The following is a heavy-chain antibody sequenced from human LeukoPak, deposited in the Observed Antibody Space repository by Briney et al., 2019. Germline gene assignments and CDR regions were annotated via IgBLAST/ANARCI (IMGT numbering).Heavy chain of an antibody. CDR3: AKTRNGYHWD. V-gene: IGHV3-23*01. J-gene: IGHJ4*02. D-gene: IGHD3-22*01. CDR2: LTISAGTT. Sequence: GGSLRLSCAASGFTLSNYAITWVRQAPGKGLEWVSALTISAGTTYYADSVKGRFTISRDNSKSTLYLQMNSLRAEDTALYYCAKTRNGYHWDWGQGTRVTVSS. CDR1: GFTLSNYA.